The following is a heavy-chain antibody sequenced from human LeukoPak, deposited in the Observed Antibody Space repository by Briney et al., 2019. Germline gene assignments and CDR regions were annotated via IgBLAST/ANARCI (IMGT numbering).Heavy chain of an antibody. J-gene: IGHJ4*02. CDR2: ISYDGSNK. V-gene: IGHV3-30*04. CDR1: GFTFSSYA. D-gene: IGHD3-22*01. CDR3: AVLTYYYDSSFDY. Sequence: GGSLRLSCAASGFTFSSYAMHWVRQAPGKGLEWVAVISYDGSNKYYADSVKGRFTISRDNSKNTLYLQVNSLRAEDAAVYYCAVLTYYYDSSFDYWGQGTLVTVSS.